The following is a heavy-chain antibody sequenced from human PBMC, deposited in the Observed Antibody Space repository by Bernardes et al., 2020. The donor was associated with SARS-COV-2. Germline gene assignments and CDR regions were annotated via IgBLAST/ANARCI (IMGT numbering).Heavy chain of an antibody. D-gene: IGHD6-13*01. CDR2: FDPEDGET. V-gene: IGHV1-24*01. CDR1: GYTLTELS. J-gene: IGHJ5*02. CDR3: ATAPVIAAAGTGWFDP. Sequence: VKVSCKVSGYTLTELSMHWVRQAPGKGLEWMGGFDPEDGETIYAQKFQGRVTMTEDTSTDTAYMELSSLRSEDTAVYYCATAPVIAAAGTGWFDPWGQGTLVTVSS.